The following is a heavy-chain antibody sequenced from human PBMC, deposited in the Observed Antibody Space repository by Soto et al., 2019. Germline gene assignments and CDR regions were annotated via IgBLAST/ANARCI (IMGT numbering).Heavy chain of an antibody. V-gene: IGHV3-23*01. D-gene: IGHD3-3*01. J-gene: IGHJ4*02. Sequence: GGSLRLSCAASGFTFSSYAMSWVRQAPGKGLEWVSAISGSGGSTYYADSVKGRFTISRDNSKNTLYLQMNSLRAEDTAVYYCAGDRGVYYDFWSGYYFDYWGQGTLVTVSS. CDR2: ISGSGGST. CDR1: GFTFSSYA. CDR3: AGDRGVYYDFWSGYYFDY.